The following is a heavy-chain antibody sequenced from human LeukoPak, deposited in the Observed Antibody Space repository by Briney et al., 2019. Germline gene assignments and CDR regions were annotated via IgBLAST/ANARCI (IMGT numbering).Heavy chain of an antibody. CDR1: GGSISSGGYY. J-gene: IGHJ5*02. D-gene: IGHD1-26*01. CDR2: IYHSGST. Sequence: PSQTLSLTCTVSGGSISSGGYYWSWIRQPPGKGLEWIGYIYHSGSTYYNPSLKSRVTISVDRSKNQFSLKLSSVTAADTAVYYCARGGSGSYRFRFDPWGQGTLVTVSS. V-gene: IGHV4-30-2*01. CDR3: ARGGSGSYRFRFDP.